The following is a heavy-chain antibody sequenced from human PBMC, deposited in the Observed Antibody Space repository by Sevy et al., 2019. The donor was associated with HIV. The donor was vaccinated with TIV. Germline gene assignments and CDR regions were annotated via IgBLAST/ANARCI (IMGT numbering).Heavy chain of an antibody. Sequence: GGSLRLSCAASGFTLSSYAMSWVRQAPGKGLEWVSSISISGADKYYADSVKGRFTISRDNSKNRLYLQMNSLRVEDTALYDCAKALVEREDKNEFDPWGQGTLVTVSS. CDR3: AKALVEREDKNEFDP. V-gene: IGHV3-23*01. CDR2: ISISGADK. CDR1: GFTLSSYA. J-gene: IGHJ5*02. D-gene: IGHD2-8*02.